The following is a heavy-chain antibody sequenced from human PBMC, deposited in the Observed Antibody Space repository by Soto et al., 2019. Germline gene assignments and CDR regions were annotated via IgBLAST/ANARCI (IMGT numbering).Heavy chain of an antibody. D-gene: IGHD2-15*01. Sequence: EVQLLESGGGLVQPGGSLRLSCAASGFTFSSYAMSWVRQAPGKGLEWVSAITGSGCSTYYADSVKGRFTISRDTSNNKLYLRLNSLSAEDTAVYYLAKCEVAPGRWCDPGGQGTLVTVAS. CDR1: GFTFSSYA. CDR3: AKCEVAPGRWCDP. J-gene: IGHJ5*02. CDR2: ITGSGCST. V-gene: IGHV3-23*01.